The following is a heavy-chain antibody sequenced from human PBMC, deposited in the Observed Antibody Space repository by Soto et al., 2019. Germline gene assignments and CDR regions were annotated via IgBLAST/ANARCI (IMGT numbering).Heavy chain of an antibody. D-gene: IGHD2-2*01. Sequence: ASVKVSCKASGYTFTGYYMHWVRQAPGQGLEWMGWINPNSGGTNYAQKFQGWVTMTRDTSISTAYMELSRLRSDDTAVYYCARGEHQLLDYYYYGMDVWGQGTTVTVSS. CDR1: GYTFTGYY. CDR2: INPNSGGT. V-gene: IGHV1-2*04. J-gene: IGHJ6*02. CDR3: ARGEHQLLDYYYYGMDV.